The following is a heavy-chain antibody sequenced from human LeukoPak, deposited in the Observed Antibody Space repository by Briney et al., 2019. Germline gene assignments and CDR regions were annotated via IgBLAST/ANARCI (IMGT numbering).Heavy chain of an antibody. CDR1: GFTFSSDW. CDR3: ARNDYGSGSYYGY. D-gene: IGHD3-10*01. CDR2: VNSDGSST. V-gene: IGHV3-74*01. Sequence: PGGSLRLSCAASGFTFSSDWMHWVRQAPGKGLVWVSRVNSDGSSTIYADSVKGRFTISRDNAKNTLYLQMNSLRAEDTAVYYCARNDYGSGSYYGYWGQGILVTVSS. J-gene: IGHJ4*02.